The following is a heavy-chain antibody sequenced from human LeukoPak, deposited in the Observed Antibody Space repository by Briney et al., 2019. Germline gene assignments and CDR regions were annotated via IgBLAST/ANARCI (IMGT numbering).Heavy chain of an antibody. CDR3: ARDRLGLPVDY. CDR1: GGSISTYY. V-gene: IGHV4-59*01. CDR2: IYYSGST. D-gene: IGHD3-16*01. Sequence: SGALSLTCTGSGGSISTYYWTWIRQPPGKGLEWIGYIYYSGSTNYNPSLKSRVTMSVDTSKNQFSLKLNSVTAADTAVYYCARDRLGLPVDYWGRGTLVTVSS. J-gene: IGHJ4*02.